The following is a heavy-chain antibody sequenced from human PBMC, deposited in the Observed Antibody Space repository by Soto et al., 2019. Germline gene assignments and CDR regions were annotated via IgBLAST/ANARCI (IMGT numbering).Heavy chain of an antibody. D-gene: IGHD4-4*01. V-gene: IGHV3-49*04. CDR1: GFTFSSYS. CDR3: TRVGDYSNYDYYYYGMDV. J-gene: IGHJ6*01. CDR2: IRSKAYGGTT. Sequence: PGGSLRLSCTASGFTFSSYSMNWVRQAPGKGLEWVGFIRSKAYGGTTEYAASVKGRFTISRDDSKSIAYLQMNSLKTEDTAVYYCTRVGDYSNYDYYYYGMDVWGQGTTVTVSS.